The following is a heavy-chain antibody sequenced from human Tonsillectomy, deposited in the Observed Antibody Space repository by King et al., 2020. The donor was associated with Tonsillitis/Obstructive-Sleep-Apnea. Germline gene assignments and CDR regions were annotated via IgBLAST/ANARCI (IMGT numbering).Heavy chain of an antibody. V-gene: IGHV4-59*13. Sequence: QLQLQESGPGLVKPSETLSLTCTVSGGSFSRFYWSWIRQPPGKGLEWVGCIFYSGTTTYNPSLKSRVTISVDPSKSRISLKLSSVTAAGTAVYYCARTTVTTLEGDYMDVWGKGTTVTVSS. D-gene: IGHD3-16*01. CDR1: GGSFSRFY. CDR3: ARTTVTTLEGDYMDV. J-gene: IGHJ6*03. CDR2: IFYSGTT.